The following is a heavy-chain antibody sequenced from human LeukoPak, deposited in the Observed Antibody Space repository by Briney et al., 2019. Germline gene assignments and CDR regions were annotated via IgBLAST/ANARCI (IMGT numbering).Heavy chain of an antibody. CDR1: GFTFSSYS. J-gene: IGHJ6*04. D-gene: IGHD3-10*02. CDR2: ISSSSSYI. CDR3: AELGITMIGGV. Sequence: GGSLRLSCAASGFTFSSYSMNWVRQAPGKGLEWVSTISSSSSYIYYADSVKGRFTISRDNAKNSLYLRMNSLRAEDTAVYYCAELGITMIGGVWGKGTTVTISS. V-gene: IGHV3-21*01.